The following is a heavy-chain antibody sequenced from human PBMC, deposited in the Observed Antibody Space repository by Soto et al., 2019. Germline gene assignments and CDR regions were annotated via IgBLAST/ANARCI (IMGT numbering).Heavy chain of an antibody. V-gene: IGHV1-18*04. CDR2: ISAYSGNT. D-gene: IGHD4-17*01. CDR3: ARVVKAGDYGDYGRYYFDY. Sequence: QVQLVQSGAEVKKPEASVKVSCKASGYTFTTYGITWVRQAPGLGLEWMGWISAYSGNTNYAQKLQGRLTVTTDTSTNTAYMDLRSLRSDDTAVYYCARVVKAGDYGDYGRYYFDYWGHGTLVTVSS. CDR1: GYTFTTYG. J-gene: IGHJ4*01.